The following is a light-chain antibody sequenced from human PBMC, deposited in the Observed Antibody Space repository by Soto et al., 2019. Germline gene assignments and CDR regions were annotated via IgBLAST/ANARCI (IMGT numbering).Light chain of an antibody. V-gene: IGKV2D-29*02. CDR1: QSLLHITGETF. Sequence: DVVMTQTPLSLSVAPGQPASISCESSQSLLHITGETFLFWYLQKPGQSPQLLIYEVSTRVSGVPDRFSGSGSGTDFTLEISRVETDDVGIYYCMQSTQLPPTFGQGTRLAI. J-gene: IGKJ5*01. CDR3: MQSTQLPPT. CDR2: EVS.